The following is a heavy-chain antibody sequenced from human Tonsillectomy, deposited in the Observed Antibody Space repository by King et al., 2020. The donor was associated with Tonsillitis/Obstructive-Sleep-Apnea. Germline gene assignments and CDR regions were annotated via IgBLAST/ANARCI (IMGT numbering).Heavy chain of an antibody. D-gene: IGHD4-11*01. J-gene: IGHJ6*03. Sequence: VQLQQWGAGLLKPSETLSLTCAVYGGSFSGYYGSWIRQPPGKGLEWIGEINLSGRTNYNPSLKSRVTISVDTSKNQVSLKVRSVTAADTAVYYCARRDYSTLYYYYYMDVWGEGTTVTVSS. CDR3: ARRDYSTLYYYYYMDV. V-gene: IGHV4-34*01. CDR1: GGSFSGYY. CDR2: INLSGRT.